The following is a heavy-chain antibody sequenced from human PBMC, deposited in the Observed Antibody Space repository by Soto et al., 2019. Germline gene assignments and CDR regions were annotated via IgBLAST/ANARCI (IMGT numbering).Heavy chain of an antibody. CDR1: GYTFIDYY. D-gene: IGHD6-19*01. Sequence: QVQLVQSGAEVKKPGASVKVSCEASGYTFIDYYMHWVRQAPGQGFEWMGRISPKSGGTNYAQKFQGRVTMTWDTSLNTAYMQLSSLMSEDTAVYYCARPPGYISDWYSFDLWGQGTLVTVSS. CDR2: ISPKSGGT. J-gene: IGHJ4*02. V-gene: IGHV1-2*02. CDR3: ARPPGYISDWYSFDL.